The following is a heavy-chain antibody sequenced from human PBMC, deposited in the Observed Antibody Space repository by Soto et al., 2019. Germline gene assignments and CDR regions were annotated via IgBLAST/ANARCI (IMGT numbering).Heavy chain of an antibody. D-gene: IGHD6-13*01. J-gene: IGHJ4*02. CDR2: ISSSSSYT. CDR1: GFTFSDYY. Sequence: PGGSLRLSCAASGFTFSDYYMSWIRQAPGKGLEWVSYISSSSSYTNYADSVKGRFTISRDNAKNSLYLQMNSLRAEDTAVYYCARDQQLVSYFDYWGQGTLVTVSS. CDR3: ARDQQLVSYFDY. V-gene: IGHV3-11*06.